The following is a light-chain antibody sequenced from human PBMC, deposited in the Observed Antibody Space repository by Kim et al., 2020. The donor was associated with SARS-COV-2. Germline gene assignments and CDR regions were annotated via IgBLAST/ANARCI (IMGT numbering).Light chain of an antibody. CDR2: DVS. CDR3: QQYHTSPRT. Sequence: EIVLTQSPGTLSLSPGERATPSCRASQSVSSYYLAWYQQKPGQAPRLLIYDVSNRATGIPDRFSGSGSGTDFTLTISRLEPEDFAVYYCQQYHTSPRTFGQGTKVDIK. CDR1: QSVSSYY. J-gene: IGKJ1*01. V-gene: IGKV3-20*01.